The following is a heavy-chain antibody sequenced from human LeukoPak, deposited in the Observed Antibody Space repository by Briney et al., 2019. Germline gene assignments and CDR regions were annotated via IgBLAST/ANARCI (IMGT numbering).Heavy chain of an antibody. D-gene: IGHD3-3*01. CDR1: GGSISSSSYY. V-gene: IGHV4-39*07. CDR3: ARAKFGVVIPSLYYFDY. J-gene: IGHJ4*02. CDR2: INHSGST. Sequence: PSETLSLTCTVSGGSISSSSYYWSWIRQPPGKGLEWIGEINHSGSTNYNPSLKSRVTISVDTSKNQFSLKLSSVTAADTAVYYCARAKFGVVIPSLYYFDYWGQGTLVTVSS.